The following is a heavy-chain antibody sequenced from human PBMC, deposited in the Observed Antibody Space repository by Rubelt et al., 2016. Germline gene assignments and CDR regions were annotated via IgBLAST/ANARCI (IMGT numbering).Heavy chain of an antibody. CDR2: IYYSGST. CDR1: GGSISSGGYY. J-gene: IGHJ5*02. V-gene: IGHV4-31*03. CDR3: ARDSGSGSYYINWFDP. Sequence: QVQLQESGPGLVKPSQTLSLTCTVSGGSISSGGYYWSWIRQHPGKGLEWIGYIYYSGSTYYNPSLTSRVTISVDTSKNQFSRKLSAVTAADTAVYYCARDSGSGSYYINWFDPWGQGTLVTVSS. D-gene: IGHD3-10*01.